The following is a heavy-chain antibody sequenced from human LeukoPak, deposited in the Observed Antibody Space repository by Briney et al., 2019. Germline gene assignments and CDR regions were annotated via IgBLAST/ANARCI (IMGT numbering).Heavy chain of an antibody. CDR2: IKQDGSQK. D-gene: IGHD6-13*01. CDR1: GFTFTTYW. Sequence: GGSLRLSCAASGFTFTTYWMTWVRQAPGKGLEWVANIKQDGSQKYYVDSVKGRFTISRDNAKNSLYLQMNSLRAEDTAVYYCARDLWPGYSSSWTALSFDYWGQGTLVTVSS. CDR3: ARDLWPGYSSSWTALSFDY. V-gene: IGHV3-7*01. J-gene: IGHJ4*02.